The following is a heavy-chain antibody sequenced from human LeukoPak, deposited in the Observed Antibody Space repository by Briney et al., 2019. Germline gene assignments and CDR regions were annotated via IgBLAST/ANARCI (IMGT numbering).Heavy chain of an antibody. V-gene: IGHV3-74*03. CDR3: ARGGPGLMEFVHLDY. Sequence: GGSLRLSCAASGFTLSSYWMHWVRQAPGKGRGWVSRINVDGSTTTYADSGKGRFTITRDNAKNKLYLQLNSLRAEDTAVYYCARGGPGLMEFVHLDYCGQETLVTVSS. CDR1: GFTLSSYW. CDR2: INVDGSTT. D-gene: IGHD3-10*01. J-gene: IGHJ4*02.